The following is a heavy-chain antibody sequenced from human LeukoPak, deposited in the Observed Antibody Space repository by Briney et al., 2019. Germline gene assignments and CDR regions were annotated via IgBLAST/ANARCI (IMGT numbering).Heavy chain of an antibody. CDR1: GFTFSNAW. V-gene: IGHV3-15*01. D-gene: IGHD2-21*01. CDR2: IKSKTDGGTT. CDR3: TTELVWNYECGGDCYKAPLDY. Sequence: GGSLRLSCAASGFTFSNAWMSWVRQAPGKGLEWVGRIKSKTDGGTTDCAAPVKGRFTISRDDSKNTLYLQMNSLKTEDTAVYYCTTELVWNYECGGDCYKAPLDYWGQGTLVTVSS. J-gene: IGHJ4*02.